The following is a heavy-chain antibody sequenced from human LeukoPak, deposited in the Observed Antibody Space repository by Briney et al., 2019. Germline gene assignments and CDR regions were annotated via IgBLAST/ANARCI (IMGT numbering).Heavy chain of an antibody. CDR1: GFTFSSYG. Sequence: GGSLRLSCAASGFTFSSYGMHWVRQAPGKGLERVAFIRYDGSNKYYADSVKGRFTISRDNSKNTLYLQMNSLRAEDTAVYYCAKELSTSSYYYYYMDVWGKGTTVTVSS. V-gene: IGHV3-30*02. CDR2: IRYDGSNK. D-gene: IGHD2-2*01. CDR3: AKELSTSSYYYYYMDV. J-gene: IGHJ6*03.